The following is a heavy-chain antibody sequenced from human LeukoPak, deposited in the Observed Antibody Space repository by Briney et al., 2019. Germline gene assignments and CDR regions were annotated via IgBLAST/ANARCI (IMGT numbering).Heavy chain of an antibody. CDR1: GGSFSSYA. CDR2: IIPMFRTA. J-gene: IGHJ4*02. CDR3: ARDSGMVRGTVDY. V-gene: IGHV1-69*13. D-gene: IGHD3-10*01. Sequence: SVKVSCKASGGSFSSYAISWVRQAPGQGLEWMGGIIPMFRTANYAQNFQVRVTITADESTSTVYMELSSLRSEDTAVYYCARDSGMVRGTVDYWGQGTLVTVSS.